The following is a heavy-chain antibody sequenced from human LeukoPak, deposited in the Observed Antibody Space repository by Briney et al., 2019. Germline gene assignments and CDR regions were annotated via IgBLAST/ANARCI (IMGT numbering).Heavy chain of an antibody. D-gene: IGHD3-22*01. Sequence: SGTLSLTCAVSGGSISSSNWWSWVRQPPGKGLEWIGEIYHSGSTRYNPSPKSRVTISVDKSKNQFSLKLSSVTAADTAVYYCARESGYYYDTRYFDYWGQGTLVTVSS. CDR2: IYHSGST. CDR3: ARESGYYYDTRYFDY. CDR1: GGSISSSNW. J-gene: IGHJ4*02. V-gene: IGHV4-4*02.